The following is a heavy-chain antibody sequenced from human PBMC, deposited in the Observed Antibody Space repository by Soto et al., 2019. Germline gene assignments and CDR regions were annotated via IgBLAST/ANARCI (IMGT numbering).Heavy chain of an antibody. CDR3: ARALLLTAIPHWYFDL. Sequence: QVQLVQSGAEVKKPGSSVRVSCKASGGSFNNYAISWVRQAPGQGLEWMGGIIPAIGTAQYAQKFQVRATITADKFTSTVYMELISLTSEDTAFYFCARALLLTAIPHWYFDLWGRGTLVTVSS. CDR1: GGSFNNYA. CDR2: IIPAIGTA. V-gene: IGHV1-69*06. D-gene: IGHD2-21*02. J-gene: IGHJ2*01.